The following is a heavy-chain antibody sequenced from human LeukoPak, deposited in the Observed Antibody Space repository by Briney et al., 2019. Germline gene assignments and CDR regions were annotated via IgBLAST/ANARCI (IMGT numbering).Heavy chain of an antibody. J-gene: IGHJ4*02. Sequence: PPGGSLRLSCAASGFTFDDYAMHWVRQAPGKGLEWVSGISWNSGRIGYADSVKGRFTISRDNVKNSLYLQMNSLRAEDTALYYCAKDTGYDILTGYPDYWGQGTLVTVSS. CDR3: AKDTGYDILTGYPDY. D-gene: IGHD3-9*01. CDR2: ISWNSGRI. CDR1: GFTFDDYA. V-gene: IGHV3-9*01.